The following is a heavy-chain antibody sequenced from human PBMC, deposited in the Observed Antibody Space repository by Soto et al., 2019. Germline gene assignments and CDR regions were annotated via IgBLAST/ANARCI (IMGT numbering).Heavy chain of an antibody. J-gene: IGHJ3*02. V-gene: IGHV3-23*01. Sequence: ELQLLESGGTLVQPGGSLRISCAASAFTFRNYAMTWVRQTPGKGLEWVSSITVAGDGTFYADSVKGRFTISRDNSKNTLYLQMDSPRVADTAIYYCAKDPNGDYIGAFDSWGQGTMVTVSS. CDR1: AFTFRNYA. D-gene: IGHD2-8*01. CDR3: AKDPNGDYIGAFDS. CDR2: ITVAGDGT.